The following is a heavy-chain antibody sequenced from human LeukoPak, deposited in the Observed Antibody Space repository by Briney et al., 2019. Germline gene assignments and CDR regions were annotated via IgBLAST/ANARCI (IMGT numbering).Heavy chain of an antibody. CDR1: GDSVSSNSAA. Sequence: SQTLSLTCAISGDSVSSNSAAWNWIRQSPSRGLEWLGRTYYRSKWYNDYAVSVKSRITINPDTSKNQFSLQLNSVTPEDTAVYYCARGEIVVVPAADNWFDPWGQGTLVTVSS. CDR2: TYYRSKWYN. D-gene: IGHD2-2*01. J-gene: IGHJ5*02. CDR3: ARGEIVVVPAADNWFDP. V-gene: IGHV6-1*01.